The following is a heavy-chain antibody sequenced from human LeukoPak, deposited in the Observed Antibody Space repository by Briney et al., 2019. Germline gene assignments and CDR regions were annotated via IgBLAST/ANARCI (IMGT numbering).Heavy chain of an antibody. Sequence: GRSLRLSCAASGFTFRSYGMHWVRQAPGKGLEWVAVIWHDGKNKYYADSVKGRFTISRDNSKNPLYLQMDSLRAEDTAVYYCARDRGSNDPIDYWGQGTLVTVSS. CDR3: ARDRGSNDPIDY. CDR2: IWHDGKNK. D-gene: IGHD2-15*01. V-gene: IGHV3-33*01. CDR1: GFTFRSYG. J-gene: IGHJ4*02.